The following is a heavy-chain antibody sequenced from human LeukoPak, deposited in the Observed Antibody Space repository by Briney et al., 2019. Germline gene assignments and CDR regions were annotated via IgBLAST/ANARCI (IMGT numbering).Heavy chain of an antibody. CDR1: GDSVSSNSAA. CDR3: ARGDSSSWGDIWYFDY. J-gene: IGHJ4*02. Sequence: SQTLSLTCAISGDSVSSNSAAWNWIRQSPSRGLEWLGRTYYRSKWYNDYAVSVKSRITINPDTPKNQFSLQLNSVTPEDTAVYYCARGDSSSWGDIWYFDYWGQGTLVTVSS. V-gene: IGHV6-1*01. D-gene: IGHD6-13*01. CDR2: TYYRSKWYN.